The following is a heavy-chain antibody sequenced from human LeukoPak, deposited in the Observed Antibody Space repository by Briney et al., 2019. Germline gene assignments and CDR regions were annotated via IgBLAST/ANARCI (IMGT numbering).Heavy chain of an antibody. CDR3: ARGTHSSGYFIKSHAFDI. V-gene: IGHV4-34*01. CDR1: GGSFSGYY. D-gene: IGHD3-22*01. J-gene: IGHJ3*02. CDR2: INHSGST. Sequence: SETLSLTCAVYGGSFSGYYWSWFRQPPGKGLEWIGEINHSGSTNYNPSLKSRVTISVDTSKNQFSLKLSSVTAADTAVYYCARGTHSSGYFIKSHAFDIWGQGTMVTVSS.